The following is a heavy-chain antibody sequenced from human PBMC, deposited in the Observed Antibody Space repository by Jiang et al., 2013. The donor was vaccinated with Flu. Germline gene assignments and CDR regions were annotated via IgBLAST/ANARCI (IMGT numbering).Heavy chain of an antibody. Sequence: SLRISCKGSGYSFTSYWISWVRQMPGKGLEWMGRIDPSDSYTNYSPSFQGHVTISADKSISTAYLQWSSLKASDTAMYYCARIIAARAGYYYYGMDVWGQGTTVTVSS. CDR3: ARIIAARAGYYYYGMDV. V-gene: IGHV5-10-1*01. D-gene: IGHD6-6*01. CDR1: GYSFTSYW. J-gene: IGHJ6*02. CDR2: IDPSDSYT.